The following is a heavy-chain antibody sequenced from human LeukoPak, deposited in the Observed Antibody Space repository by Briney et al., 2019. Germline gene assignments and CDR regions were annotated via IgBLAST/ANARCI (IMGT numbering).Heavy chain of an antibody. Sequence: GRSLRLSCAASGFTFSSYGMHWVRQAPGKGLEWVAVISYDGSNKYYADSVKGRFTISRDNSKNTLYLQMNSLRAEDTAVYYCARGQWEQPDYWGQGTLVTVSS. V-gene: IGHV3-30*03. D-gene: IGHD1-26*01. CDR2: ISYDGSNK. CDR1: GFTFSSYG. CDR3: ARGQWEQPDY. J-gene: IGHJ4*02.